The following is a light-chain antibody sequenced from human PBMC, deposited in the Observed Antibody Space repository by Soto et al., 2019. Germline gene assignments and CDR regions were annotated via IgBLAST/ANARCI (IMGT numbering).Light chain of an antibody. CDR2: GND. V-gene: IGLV1-44*01. J-gene: IGLJ2*01. CDR3: TAWDDSLRAVL. CDR1: SSNIGSNT. Sequence: QSVLTQPPSASGTPGHRVTISCSGGSSNIGSNTVNWYQHLPGAAPKLLIYGNDQRPSGVPDRFSGSKSGTSVFLAISGLQSEDEADYSCTAWDDSLRAVLFGGGTKLTVL.